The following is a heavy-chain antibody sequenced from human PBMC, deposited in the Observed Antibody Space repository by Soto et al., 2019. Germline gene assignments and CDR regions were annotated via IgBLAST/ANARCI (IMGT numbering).Heavy chain of an antibody. V-gene: IGHV3-30*18. CDR2: ISYDGSNK. D-gene: IGHD2-2*01. CDR1: GFTFSSYG. CDR3: AKDIVVVPAATENDYYYGMDV. Sequence: SLRLSCAASGFTFSSYGMHWVRQAPGKGLEWVAVISYDGSNKYYADSVKGRFTISRDNSKNTLYLQMDSLRAEDTAVYYCAKDIVVVPAATENDYYYGMDVWGQGTTVTVSS. J-gene: IGHJ6*02.